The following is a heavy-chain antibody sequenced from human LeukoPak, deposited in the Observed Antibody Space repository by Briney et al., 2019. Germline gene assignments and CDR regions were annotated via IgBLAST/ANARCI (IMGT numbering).Heavy chain of an antibody. J-gene: IGHJ6*02. D-gene: IGHD1-26*01. V-gene: IGHV4-34*01. Sequence: SETLSLTCAVYGGSFSGYYWSWLRQPPGKGLEWIGEINHSGSTNYNPSLKSRVTISVDTSKNQFSLKLSSVTAADTAVYYCARNGVGKLLENGMDVWGQGTTVTVSS. CDR2: INHSGST. CDR3: ARNGVGKLLENGMDV. CDR1: GGSFSGYY.